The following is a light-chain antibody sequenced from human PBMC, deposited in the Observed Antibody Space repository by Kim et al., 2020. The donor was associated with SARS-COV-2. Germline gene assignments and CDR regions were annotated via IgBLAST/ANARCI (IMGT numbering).Light chain of an antibody. CDR1: KLGEKY. CDR3: QAWDSGTVV. CDR2: QDF. Sequence: SSELTQPPSVSVSPGQTVTITCSGDKLGEKYSCWYQQKSGQSPILLIYQDFKRPSGIPERFSGSNFGNTATLTISGTQSVDEADYYCQAWDSGTVVFGGGTQLTVL. J-gene: IGLJ2*01. V-gene: IGLV3-1*01.